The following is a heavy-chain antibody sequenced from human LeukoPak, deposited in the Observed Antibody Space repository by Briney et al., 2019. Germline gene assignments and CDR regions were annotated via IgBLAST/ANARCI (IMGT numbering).Heavy chain of an antibody. Sequence: GGSLRLSCAASGFTFSSYSMNWVRQAPGKGLEWVSSISSSSSYIYYADSVKGRFTISRDNAKNSLHLQMNSLRAEDTAVYYCASKQWLVPYWGQGTLVTVSS. D-gene: IGHD6-19*01. CDR2: ISSSSSYI. CDR1: GFTFSSYS. V-gene: IGHV3-21*01. J-gene: IGHJ4*02. CDR3: ASKQWLVPY.